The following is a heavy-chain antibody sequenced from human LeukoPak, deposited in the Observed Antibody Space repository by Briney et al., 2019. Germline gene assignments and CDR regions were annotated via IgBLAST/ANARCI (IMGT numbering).Heavy chain of an antibody. Sequence: ASAKVSCKASGYTFTGYYMHWVRQAPGQGLEWMGWINPNSGGTNYAQKFQGRVTMTRDTSISTAYMELSRLRSDDTAVYYCARDKGAQIRDYYDSSGYHRPREYAFDIWGQGTMVTVSS. CDR2: INPNSGGT. CDR1: GYTFTGYY. V-gene: IGHV1-2*02. CDR3: ARDKGAQIRDYYDSSGYHRPREYAFDI. J-gene: IGHJ3*02. D-gene: IGHD3-22*01.